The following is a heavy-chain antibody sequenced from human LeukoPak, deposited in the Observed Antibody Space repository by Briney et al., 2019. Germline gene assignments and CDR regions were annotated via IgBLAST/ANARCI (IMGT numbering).Heavy chain of an antibody. CDR2: LYRGGSP. CDR3: ARGGTSGTTVTYYFDY. Sequence: PGGSLRLSCAASGFTVSSNYVGWARQAPGKGLEWVSVLYRGGSPYYADSVKGRFTISRDNSKNTLYLQMNTLRADDTAVYYCARGGTSGTTVTYYFDYWGQGTLVTVPS. J-gene: IGHJ4*02. D-gene: IGHD5-12*01. V-gene: IGHV3-66*01. CDR1: GFTVSSNY.